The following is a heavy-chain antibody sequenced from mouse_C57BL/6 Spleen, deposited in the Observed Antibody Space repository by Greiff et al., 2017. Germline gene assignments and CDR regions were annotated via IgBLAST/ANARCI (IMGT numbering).Heavy chain of an antibody. CDR1: GFNIKGYW. CDR3: TFYEALDY. Sequence: EVQLQQSGAELVRPGASVKLSCTASGFNIKGYWMHWVKQRPEQGLEWIGRIDPEDGDTEYDPKFQGKATKTADTSSNTAYLQLSSLTSEDTAVYYCTFYEALDYWGQGTSVTVSS. D-gene: IGHD2-3*01. CDR2: IDPEDGDT. J-gene: IGHJ4*01. V-gene: IGHV14-1*01.